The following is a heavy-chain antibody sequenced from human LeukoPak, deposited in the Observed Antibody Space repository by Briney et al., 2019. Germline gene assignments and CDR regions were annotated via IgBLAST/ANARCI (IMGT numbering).Heavy chain of an antibody. V-gene: IGHV1-3*01. Sequence: ASVKVSCKASGYTFTSYAMHWVRQAPGQRLEWMGWINAGNGNTKYSQKFQGRVTITRDTSASTAYMELSSLRSEDTAVYYCARGSDYDFWGGPHFDYWGQGTLVTVSS. J-gene: IGHJ4*02. D-gene: IGHD3-3*01. CDR1: GYTFTSYA. CDR2: INAGNGNT. CDR3: ARGSDYDFWGGPHFDY.